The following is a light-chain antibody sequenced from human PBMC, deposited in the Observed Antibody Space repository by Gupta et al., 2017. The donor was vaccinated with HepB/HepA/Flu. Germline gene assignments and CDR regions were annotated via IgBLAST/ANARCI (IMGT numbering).Light chain of an antibody. Sequence: DIQMTQSPSSLSASVGDRVTITCRASQSICNYLHWYQQKLGKAPKLLIYVASSLQSGVPSRFSGSGSGTDFTLTISSLQPEDFAIYYCQQSLTTPHSFGQGTELEIK. CDR3: QQSLTTPHS. CDR2: VAS. V-gene: IGKV1-39*01. CDR1: QSICNY. J-gene: IGKJ2*03.